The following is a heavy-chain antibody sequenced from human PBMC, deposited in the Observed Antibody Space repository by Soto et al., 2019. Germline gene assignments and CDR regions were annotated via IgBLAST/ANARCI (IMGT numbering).Heavy chain of an antibody. J-gene: IGHJ3*02. CDR1: GGSISSGGYY. CDR3: AREPRRVVVVATDAFDI. CDR2: IYYSGST. V-gene: IGHV4-31*03. D-gene: IGHD2-15*01. Sequence: QVQLQESGPGLVKPSQTLSLTCTVSGGSISSGGYYWSWIRQHPGKGLEWIGYIYYSGSTYYNPSLKSRVTTSVDTPKNQFSLKLSSVTAADTAVYYCAREPRRVVVVATDAFDIWGQGTMVTVSS.